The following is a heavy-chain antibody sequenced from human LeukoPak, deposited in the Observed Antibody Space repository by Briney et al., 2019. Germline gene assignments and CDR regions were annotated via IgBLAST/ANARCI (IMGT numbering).Heavy chain of an antibody. V-gene: IGHV3-15*01. Sequence: RPGGSLGLSCVASGFTLSDLWMSWVRPAPGRGLECVGRLRPKGEDGATGYTEPRSDRFTVSRDDSKNTMYLEMRNLKTEDTGLYYCTQLSRGFWGQGTQVTVSS. CDR3: TQLSRGF. D-gene: IGHD3-22*01. CDR2: LRPKGEDGAT. J-gene: IGHJ4*02. CDR1: GFTLSDLW.